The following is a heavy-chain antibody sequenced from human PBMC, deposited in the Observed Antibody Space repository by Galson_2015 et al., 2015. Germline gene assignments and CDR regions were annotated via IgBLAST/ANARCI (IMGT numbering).Heavy chain of an antibody. D-gene: IGHD4-17*01. CDR3: ARNGDYALDS. J-gene: IGHJ4*02. CDR2: IERKEGT. V-gene: IGHV4-4*06. Sequence: LEWIGEIERKEGTTYNPSLRGRATISVDTSKSHLSLSLTSVTAADTALYYCARNGDYALDSWGQGTLVTVSS.